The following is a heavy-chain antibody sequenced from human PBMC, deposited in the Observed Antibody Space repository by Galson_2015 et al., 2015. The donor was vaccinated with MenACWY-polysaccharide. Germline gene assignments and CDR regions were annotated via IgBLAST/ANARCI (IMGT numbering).Heavy chain of an antibody. J-gene: IGHJ4*02. CDR1: GFTFSDYY. CDR3: ARDFGFKYYFDY. Sequence: SLRLSCAAPGFTFSDYYMSWIRQAPGKGLEWVSYISSSGSTIYYADSVKGRFTISRDNAKNSLYLQMNSLRAEDTAVYYCARDFGFKYYFDYWGQGTLVTVSS. CDR2: ISSSGSTI. D-gene: IGHD3-10*01. V-gene: IGHV3-11*01.